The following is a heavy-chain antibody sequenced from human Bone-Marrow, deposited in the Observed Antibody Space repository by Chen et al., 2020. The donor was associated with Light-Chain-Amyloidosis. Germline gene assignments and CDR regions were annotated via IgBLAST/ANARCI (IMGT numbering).Heavy chain of an antibody. CDR2: INWNGGST. J-gene: IGHJ4*02. V-gene: IGHV3-20*04. D-gene: IGHD4-17*01. Sequence: EVQLVESGGGVVRPGGSLRLSCAASGFTFDDFVMSWFRQVPGKGLEWVSGINWNGGSTGYAASVKGRVTVSRDNAKNSLYLEMNSLRAEDTALYYCVRGTVTTRYFDYWGQGILVTVSS. CDR3: VRGTVTTRYFDY. CDR1: GFTFDDFV.